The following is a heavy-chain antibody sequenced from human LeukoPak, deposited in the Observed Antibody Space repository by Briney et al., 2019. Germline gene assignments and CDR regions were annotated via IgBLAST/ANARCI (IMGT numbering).Heavy chain of an antibody. V-gene: IGHV3-33*01. J-gene: IGHJ6*02. Sequence: GGSLRLSCAASGFTFSSYGMHWVRQAPGKGLEWVAVIWYDGSNKYYADSVKGRFTISRDNSKNTLYLQMNSLRAEDTAVYYCARMFYYGSGSYNYYYYGMDVWGQGTTVTVSS. CDR3: ARMFYYGSGSYNYYYYGMDV. D-gene: IGHD3-10*01. CDR2: IWYDGSNK. CDR1: GFTFSSYG.